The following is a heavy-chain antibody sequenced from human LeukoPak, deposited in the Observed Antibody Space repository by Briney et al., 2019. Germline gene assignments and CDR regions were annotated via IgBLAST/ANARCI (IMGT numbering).Heavy chain of an antibody. J-gene: IGHJ4*02. CDR3: ARDTHCFDY. CDR2: INPNSGAT. V-gene: IGHV1-2*06. CDR1: GYTFTDYF. Sequence: EASVKVSCKAYGYTFTDYFMHWVRQAPGQGLEWIGRINPNSGATNYAQKFQGRVTMTRDTSISTAYMELSRLTSDDTAIYYCARDTHCFDYWGQGTLATVSS.